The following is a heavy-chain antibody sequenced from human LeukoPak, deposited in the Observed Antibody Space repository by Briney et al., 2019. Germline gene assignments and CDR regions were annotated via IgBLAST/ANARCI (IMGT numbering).Heavy chain of an antibody. V-gene: IGHV4-38-2*02. Sequence: SETLSLTCTVSGYSISSGYYWGWIRQPPGKGLEWIGYIYHSGSTYYNPSLKSRVTISVDRSKNQFSLKLSSVTAADTAVYYCARVVRDYGGNSVAFDIWGQGTMVTVSS. J-gene: IGHJ3*02. CDR1: GYSISSGYY. CDR2: IYHSGST. D-gene: IGHD4-23*01. CDR3: ARVVRDYGGNSVAFDI.